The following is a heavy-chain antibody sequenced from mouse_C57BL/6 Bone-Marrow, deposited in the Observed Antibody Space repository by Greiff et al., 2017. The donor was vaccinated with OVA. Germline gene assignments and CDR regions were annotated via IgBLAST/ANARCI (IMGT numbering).Heavy chain of an antibody. CDR1: GFNIKDDY. CDR2: IDPENGDT. V-gene: IGHV14-4*01. D-gene: IGHD3-3*01. CDR3: TRGLFGY. J-gene: IGHJ2*01. Sequence: DVKLQESGAELVRPGASVKLSCTASGFNIKDDYMHWVKQRPEQGLEWIGWIDPENGDTEYASKFQGKATITADTSSNTAYLQLSSLTSEDTAVYYCTRGLFGYWGQGTTLTVSS.